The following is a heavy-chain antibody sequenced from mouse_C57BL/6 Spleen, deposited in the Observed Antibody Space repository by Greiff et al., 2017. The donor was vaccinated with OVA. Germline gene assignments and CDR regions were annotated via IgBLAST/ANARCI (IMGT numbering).Heavy chain of an antibody. Sequence: EVKLVESGGGLVKPGGSLKLSCAASGFTFSSYAMSWVRQTPEKRLEWVATISDGGSYTYYPDNVKGRFTISRDNAKNNLYLQMSHLKSEDTAMYYCARDSLGYYVDYWGQGTTLTVSS. J-gene: IGHJ2*01. D-gene: IGHD4-1*01. CDR2: ISDGGSYT. V-gene: IGHV5-4*01. CDR3: ARDSLGYYVDY. CDR1: GFTFSSYA.